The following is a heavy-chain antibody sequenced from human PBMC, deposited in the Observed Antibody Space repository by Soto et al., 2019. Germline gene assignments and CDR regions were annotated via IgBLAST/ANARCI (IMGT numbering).Heavy chain of an antibody. J-gene: IGHJ4*02. CDR3: ARVRLYFFDY. V-gene: IGHV3-72*01. CDR2: TRNKANSYTT. Sequence: RQSPGKGLEWVGRTRNKANSYTTEYAASVKGRFTISRDDSKISLYLQMNSLKTEDTAVYYCARVRLYFFDYWGQGTLVTVS.